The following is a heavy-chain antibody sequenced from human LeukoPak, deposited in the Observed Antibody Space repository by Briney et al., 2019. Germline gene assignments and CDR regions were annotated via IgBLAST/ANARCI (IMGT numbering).Heavy chain of an antibody. CDR1: GFTFSTFW. CDR2: IKGDGSEK. CDR3: ARDKRGNHF. V-gene: IGHV3-7*01. D-gene: IGHD1-14*01. Sequence: GGSLRLSCAASGFTFSTFWMTWVRRAPGKGLEWVATIKGDGSEKYYVDSVKGRFTISRDNAKNSVYLQMNSLRAEDTAVYYCARDKRGNHFWGQGALVTVSS. J-gene: IGHJ4*02.